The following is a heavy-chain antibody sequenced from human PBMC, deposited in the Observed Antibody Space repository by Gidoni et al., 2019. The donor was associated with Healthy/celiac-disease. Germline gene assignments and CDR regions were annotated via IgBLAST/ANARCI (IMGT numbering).Heavy chain of an antibody. J-gene: IGHJ4*02. CDR3: ARLELSGGSSRSDY. CDR2: IIPILGIA. D-gene: IGHD2-15*01. Sequence: QVQLVQSGAEVKKPGSSVKVSCKASGGPFSRYTSSGVRQAPGQGLECIGRIIPILGIANYAQKFQGRVTITADKSTSTASMELSSLRSEDTAVYYCARLELSGGSSRSDYWGQGTLVTVSS. V-gene: IGHV1-69*02. CDR1: GGPFSRYT.